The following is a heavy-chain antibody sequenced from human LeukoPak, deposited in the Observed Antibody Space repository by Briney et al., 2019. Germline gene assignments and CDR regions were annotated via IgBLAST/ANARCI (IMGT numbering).Heavy chain of an antibody. D-gene: IGHD2-21*01. CDR3: ARGAYKDY. CDR1: GFTFSSYA. J-gene: IGHJ4*02. V-gene: IGHV3-64*01. CDR2: ISSNGGST. Sequence: GGPLRLSCAASGFTFSSYAMHWVRQAPGKGLEYVSAISSNGGSTYYANSVKDRFTISRDNSKNTLYLQMGSLRPEDMAVYYCARGAYKDYWGQGTLVTVSS.